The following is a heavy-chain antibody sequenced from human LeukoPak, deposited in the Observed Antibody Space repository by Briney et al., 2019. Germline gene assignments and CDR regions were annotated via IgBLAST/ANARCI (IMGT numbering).Heavy chain of an antibody. Sequence: SETLSLTCTVSGGSIRSPGYYWGWTRQPPGKGLEWIGSMYYSGSSFYNPSLKSRVAISVDTSKNQFSLKLSSVTAADTAVYYCAKLGYCSNTSCTTNWFDPWGQGTLVTVSS. V-gene: IGHV4-39*07. J-gene: IGHJ5*02. D-gene: IGHD2-2*01. CDR3: AKLGYCSNTSCTTNWFDP. CDR1: GGSIRSPGYY. CDR2: MYYSGSS.